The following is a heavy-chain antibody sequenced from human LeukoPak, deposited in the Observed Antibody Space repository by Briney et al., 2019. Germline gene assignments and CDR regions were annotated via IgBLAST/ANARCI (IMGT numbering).Heavy chain of an antibody. CDR3: ARDMGYDSSGYYAFDY. J-gene: IGHJ4*02. D-gene: IGHD3-22*01. CDR2: ISYDGSNK. V-gene: IGHV3-30-3*01. CDR1: GFTFSSYA. Sequence: GGSLRLSCAASGFTFSSYAMHWVRQAPGKGLEWVAVISYDGSNKYYADSVKGRFTISRDNSKNTLYLQMNSLRAEDTAVYYCARDMGYDSSGYYAFDYWGQGTLVTVSS.